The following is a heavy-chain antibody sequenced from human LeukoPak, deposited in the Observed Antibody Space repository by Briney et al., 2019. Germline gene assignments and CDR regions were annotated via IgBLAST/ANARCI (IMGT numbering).Heavy chain of an antibody. CDR2: ISGSGGST. CDR3: AKDPGMDCSGGSCYIEGAYFDH. D-gene: IGHD2-15*01. CDR1: GFTFSSYA. J-gene: IGHJ4*02. V-gene: IGHV3-23*01. Sequence: RGSLGLSCAASGFTFSSYAMSWVRQAPGKGLEWVSAISGSGGSTYYADSVKGRFTISRDNSKNTLYLQMNSLRAEDTAVYYCAKDPGMDCSGGSCYIEGAYFDHWGQGTLVTVSS.